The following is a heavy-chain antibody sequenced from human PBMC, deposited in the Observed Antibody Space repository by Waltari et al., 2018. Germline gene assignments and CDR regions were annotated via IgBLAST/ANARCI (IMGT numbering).Heavy chain of an antibody. J-gene: IGHJ4*02. D-gene: IGHD5-12*01. CDR3: STGYTRTWHDGY. CDR1: GFTSSSAW. Sequence: EVQLVESGGGLVKPGGYLRLAGAASGFTSSSAWMSGVGQAPGKGLEWVGRIKSKKDGETTDYAAPVKGRFTISRDDSQNTLYLQISSLKTEDTAVYFCSTGYTRTWHDGYWGQGTLVTVSS. V-gene: IGHV3-15*01. CDR2: IKSKKDGETT.